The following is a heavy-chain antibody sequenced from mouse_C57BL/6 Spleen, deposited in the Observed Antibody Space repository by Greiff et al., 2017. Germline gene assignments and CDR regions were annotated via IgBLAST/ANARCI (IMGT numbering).Heavy chain of an antibody. V-gene: IGHV5-6*02. CDR1: GFTFSSYG. Sequence: DVKLVESGGDLVKPGGSLKLSCAASGFTFSSYGMSWVRQTPDKRLEWVATISSGGSYTYYPDSVKGRITISRDNAKNTLYLQMSRLKSEDTAMYYCARHGGLAYWGQGTLVTVSA. CDR2: ISSGGSYT. J-gene: IGHJ3*01. CDR3: ARHGGLAY.